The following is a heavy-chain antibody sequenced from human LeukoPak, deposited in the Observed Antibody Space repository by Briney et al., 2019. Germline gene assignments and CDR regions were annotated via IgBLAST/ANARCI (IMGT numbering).Heavy chain of an antibody. CDR3: ATRAVDLGAFDI. Sequence: SETLSLTCTVSGGSISSYYWSWIREPPGKGVEWIGYIYYSGSTNYNPSLKSRVTTSVDTSKNQFSLKLSSVTAADTAVYYCATRAVDLGAFDIWGQGTMVTVSS. J-gene: IGHJ3*02. CDR1: GGSISSYY. CDR2: IYYSGST. D-gene: IGHD4-23*01. V-gene: IGHV4-59*08.